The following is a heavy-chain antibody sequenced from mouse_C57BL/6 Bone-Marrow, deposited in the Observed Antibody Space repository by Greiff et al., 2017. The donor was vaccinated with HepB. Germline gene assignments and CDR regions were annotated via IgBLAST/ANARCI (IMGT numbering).Heavy chain of an antibody. Sequence: EVQRVESGPGLAKPSQTLSLPCSVTGYSITSDYWNWIRKFPGNKLEYMGYISYSGSTYYNPSLKSRISITRDTSKNQYYLQLNSVTTEDTATYYCARSIYDGYYVGYFDYWGQGTTLTVSS. J-gene: IGHJ2*01. CDR3: ARSIYDGYYVGYFDY. D-gene: IGHD2-3*01. V-gene: IGHV3-8*01. CDR1: GYSITSDY. CDR2: ISYSGST.